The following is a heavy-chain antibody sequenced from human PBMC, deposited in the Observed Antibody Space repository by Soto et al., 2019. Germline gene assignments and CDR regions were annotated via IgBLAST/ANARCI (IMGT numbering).Heavy chain of an antibody. CDR1: GGSISSGDYY. V-gene: IGHV4-30-4*01. D-gene: IGHD3-22*01. Sequence: TSETLSLTCTVSGGSISSGDYYWSWIRQPPGKGLEWIGYIYYSGSTYYNPSLKSRVTISVDTSKNQFSLKLSSVTAADTAVYYCARVNYYDSSGYYYHIDYWGQGTLVTVSS. CDR3: ARVNYYDSSGYYYHIDY. J-gene: IGHJ4*02. CDR2: IYYSGST.